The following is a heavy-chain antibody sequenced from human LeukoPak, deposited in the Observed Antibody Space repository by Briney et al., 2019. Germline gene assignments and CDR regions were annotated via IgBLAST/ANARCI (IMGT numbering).Heavy chain of an antibody. CDR1: GYTFSYFG. J-gene: IGHJ4*02. V-gene: IGHV1-18*01. D-gene: IGHD1-1*01. CDR2: INGYNGNT. Sequence: ASVRVSCKASGYTFSYFGLNWVRQAPGLGLEWMGWINGYNGNTNYAQKSEGRLSLTTDTATSTVYMELRNLTSDDTAVYFCARGLDAASGLANFDYWGQGTLITVSS. CDR3: ARGLDAASGLANFDY.